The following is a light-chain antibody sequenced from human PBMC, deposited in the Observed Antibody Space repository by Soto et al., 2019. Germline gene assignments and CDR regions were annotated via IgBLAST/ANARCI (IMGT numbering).Light chain of an antibody. J-gene: IGLJ1*01. V-gene: IGLV2-14*03. Sequence: QSALAQPASVSGSPGQSITISCGGTSSDVGAYIYVSWYQQFPGKAPKLILYEVNNRPSGVSNRFSGSTSDTTASLTISGLQPEDEADYYCSAYSDIDTKVFGTGTKVTVL. CDR1: SSDVGAYIY. CDR3: SAYSDIDTKV. CDR2: EVN.